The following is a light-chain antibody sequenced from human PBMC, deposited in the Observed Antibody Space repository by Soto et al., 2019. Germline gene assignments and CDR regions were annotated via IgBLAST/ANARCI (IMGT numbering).Light chain of an antibody. CDR2: KAS. J-gene: IGKJ1*01. CDR3: QQYNSDSRT. CDR1: QTINSY. Sequence: DIQMTQSPSTLSASVGDRVTITWRASQTINSYLAWYQQKPGKAPKVLIYKASTLESGVPSRFSGSGSGTEFTLTISSLQPDDFATYYCQQYNSDSRTFGQGTKVDI. V-gene: IGKV1-5*03.